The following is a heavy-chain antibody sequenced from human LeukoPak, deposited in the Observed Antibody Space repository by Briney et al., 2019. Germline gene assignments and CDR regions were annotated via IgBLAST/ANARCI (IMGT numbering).Heavy chain of an antibody. Sequence: SETLSLTCTVSGGSISGYYWSWIRQPPGKGLEWIAYIYYNGISNYNPSLKSRVIISVDSSKNQFSLKLSSVTAADTAVYYCASLSGYYPFGAFDIWGQGTMVTVSS. J-gene: IGHJ3*02. CDR1: GGSISGYY. CDR2: IYYNGIS. D-gene: IGHD3-22*01. V-gene: IGHV4-59*08. CDR3: ASLSGYYPFGAFDI.